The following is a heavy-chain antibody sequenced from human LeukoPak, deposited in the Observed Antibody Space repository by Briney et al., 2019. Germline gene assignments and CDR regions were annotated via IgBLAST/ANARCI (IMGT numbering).Heavy chain of an antibody. CDR2: INDSGSS. D-gene: IGHD3-22*01. CDR1: GGSFGGYY. CDR3: ARHVHGSGFPIDY. V-gene: IGHV4-34*01. Sequence: PSETLSLTCAVYGGSFGGYYWSWIRQPPGKGLEWIGEINDSGSSNYIPSLKSRVTISVDRSKNQFSLKLSSVTAADTAVYYCARHVHGSGFPIDYWGQGTLVTVSS. J-gene: IGHJ4*02.